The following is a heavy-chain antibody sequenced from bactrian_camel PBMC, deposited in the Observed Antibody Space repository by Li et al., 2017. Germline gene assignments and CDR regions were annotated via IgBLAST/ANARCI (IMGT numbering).Heavy chain of an antibody. J-gene: IGHJ7*01. D-gene: IGHD6*01. Sequence: VQLVESGGGLVQPGGSLVLSCAASGFTFSTYAMSWVRQAPGKEREGVAGIDSGGITTYADSVKGRFTISEDNAERSLFLQMDGLKPDDTATYYCAAYYGGTGDCMVIGGILSPTHNRMQYWGKGTQVTVSS. CDR2: IDSGGIT. CDR1: GFTFSTYA. V-gene: IGHV3S67*01.